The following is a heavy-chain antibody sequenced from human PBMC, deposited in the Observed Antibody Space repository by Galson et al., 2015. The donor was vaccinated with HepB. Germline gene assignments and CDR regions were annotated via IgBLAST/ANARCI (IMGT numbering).Heavy chain of an antibody. CDR3: ARDKKSVRLPDGGLDY. D-gene: IGHD5-12*01. Sequence: SVKVSCKASGYTFTSYYMHWVRQAPGQGLEWMGIISPSGGSTSYAQKFQGRVTMTRDTSTSTVYMELSSLRSEDTAVYYCARDKKSVRLPDGGLDYWGQGTLVTVSS. J-gene: IGHJ4*02. V-gene: IGHV1-46*01. CDR2: ISPSGGST. CDR1: GYTFTSYY.